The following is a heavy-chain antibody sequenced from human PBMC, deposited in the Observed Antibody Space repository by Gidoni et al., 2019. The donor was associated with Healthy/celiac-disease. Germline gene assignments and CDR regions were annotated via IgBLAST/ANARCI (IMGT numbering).Heavy chain of an antibody. V-gene: IGHV3-7*01. Sequence: EVQLVESGGGLVQPGGSLRLSCAASGFPFSSYWMSWVRQAPGKGLEWVAKIKQDGSEKYYVDSVKGRFTISRDNAKNSLYLQMNSLRAEDTAVYYCARMRAAAGFGYFDYWGQGTLVTVSS. J-gene: IGHJ4*02. CDR3: ARMRAAAGFGYFDY. CDR2: IKQDGSEK. D-gene: IGHD6-13*01. CDR1: GFPFSSYW.